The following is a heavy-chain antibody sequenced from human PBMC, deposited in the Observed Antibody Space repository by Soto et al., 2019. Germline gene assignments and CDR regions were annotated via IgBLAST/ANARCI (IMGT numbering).Heavy chain of an antibody. J-gene: IGHJ6*02. CDR1: GFTFSDYY. CDR2: ISSTTGNI. CDR3: ARVGEDYYYGMDV. V-gene: IGHV3-11*01. Sequence: QVQLVESGGGLVKPGGSLRLSCAASGFTFSDYYMTWIRQAPGKGLEWVSYISSTTGNIYYADSVKGRFTISRDNAKDLLYLQMNSLRAEDTAVYYCARVGEDYYYGMDVWGQGTTVTVSS.